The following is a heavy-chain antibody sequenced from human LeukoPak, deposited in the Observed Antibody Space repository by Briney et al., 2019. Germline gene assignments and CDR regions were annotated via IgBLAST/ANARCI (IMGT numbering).Heavy chain of an antibody. V-gene: IGHV3-53*05. CDR3: AKDLAAASNGMSA. CDR1: GFTVSSNY. D-gene: IGHD6-13*01. CDR2: IYSGSST. J-gene: IGHJ5*02. Sequence: PGGSLRLSCAASGFTVSSNYMSWVRQAPGKGLEWVSVIYSGSSTYYADSVKGRFTISRDNSKNTLYLQMNSLRAEDTALYYCAKDLAAASNGMSAWGQGTLVTVSS.